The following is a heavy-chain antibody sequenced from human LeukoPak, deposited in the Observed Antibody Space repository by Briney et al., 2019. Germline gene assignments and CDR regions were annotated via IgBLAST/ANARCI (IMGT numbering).Heavy chain of an antibody. Sequence: PGGSLRLSCAAPGFTFSSYGMHWVRQAPGKGLEWVAVIWYDGSNKYYADSVKGRFTISRDNSKNTLYLQMNSLRAEDTAVYYCAREAGRQDAFDIWGQGTMVTVSS. CDR2: IWYDGSNK. D-gene: IGHD3-10*01. CDR3: AREAGRQDAFDI. V-gene: IGHV3-33*01. J-gene: IGHJ3*02. CDR1: GFTFSSYG.